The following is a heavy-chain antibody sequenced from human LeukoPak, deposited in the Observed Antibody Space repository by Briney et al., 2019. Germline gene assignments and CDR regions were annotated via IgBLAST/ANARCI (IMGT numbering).Heavy chain of an antibody. J-gene: IGHJ3*02. D-gene: IGHD6-19*01. CDR3: ARDWDDSSGWYSVTLDAFDI. CDR1: RYTFTSYT. V-gene: IGHV1-3*03. Sequence: ASVKVSCKASRYTFTSYTIHWVRQAPGQRLEWMGWINAGNGNTKYSQEFQGRVTITRDTSASTAYMELSSLRSEDMAVYYCARDWDDSSGWYSVTLDAFDIWGQGTMVTVSS. CDR2: INAGNGNT.